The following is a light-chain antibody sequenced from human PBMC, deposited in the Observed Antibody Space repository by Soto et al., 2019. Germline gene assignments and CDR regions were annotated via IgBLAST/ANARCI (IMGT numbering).Light chain of an antibody. CDR2: DAS. CDR3: QRRSNCSTT. V-gene: IGKV3-11*01. Sequence: EIGWTQSPGTLSLSPGGRATLSCRAGQSVSSYLAWYHQKPGQPPSLLIYDASNRATGIPARFSGSGSGTDFPLTISSLDPEDFAVYSCQRRSNCSTTFGQGTNVDI. CDR1: QSVSSY. J-gene: IGKJ1*01.